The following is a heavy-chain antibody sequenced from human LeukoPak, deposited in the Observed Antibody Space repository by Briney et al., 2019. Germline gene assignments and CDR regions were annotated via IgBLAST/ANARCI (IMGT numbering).Heavy chain of an antibody. J-gene: IGHJ4*02. D-gene: IGHD2-8*02. Sequence: SETLSLTCTVSGYFISSGYYWSWIRQPPGKGLEWIGYIYYSGSASYNPSLKSRITISKDTSKNQFSLTLRSVTAADTAVYYCARGPRSTYWYALEYWGQGTLVTVSS. V-gene: IGHV4-61*01. CDR2: IYYSGSA. CDR3: ARGPRSTYWYALEY. CDR1: GYFISSGYY.